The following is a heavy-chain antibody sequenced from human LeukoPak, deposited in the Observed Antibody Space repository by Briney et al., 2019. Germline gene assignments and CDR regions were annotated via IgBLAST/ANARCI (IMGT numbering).Heavy chain of an antibody. CDR1: GFTLSSFW. J-gene: IGHJ4*02. CDR2: ISSSSSYI. V-gene: IGHV3-21*01. CDR3: ARGVRYFDWLFDY. Sequence: GGSLRLSCAASGFTLSSFWMHWVRHAPGEGLEWVSSISSSSSYIYYADSVKGRFTISRDNAKNSLYLQMNSLRAEDTAVYYCARGVRYFDWLFDYWGQGTLVTVSS. D-gene: IGHD3-9*01.